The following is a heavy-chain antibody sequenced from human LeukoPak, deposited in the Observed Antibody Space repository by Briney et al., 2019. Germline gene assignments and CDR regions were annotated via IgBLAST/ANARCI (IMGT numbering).Heavy chain of an antibody. J-gene: IGHJ6*03. Sequence: ASVKVSCKASGYTFTDYFMHWVRQAPGQGLEWMGWINPNSGGTNFAQKFQGRVTMTRDTSISTAYMELSSLTSDDTAVYYCARVGSSRGSGSYYKYYYYYYMDVWGKGTTVTVSS. D-gene: IGHD3-10*01. CDR3: ARVGSSRGSGSYYKYYYYYYMDV. CDR2: INPNSGGT. V-gene: IGHV1-2*02. CDR1: GYTFTDYF.